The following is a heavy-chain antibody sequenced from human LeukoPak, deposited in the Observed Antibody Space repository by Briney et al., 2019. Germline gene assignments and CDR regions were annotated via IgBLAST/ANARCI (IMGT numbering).Heavy chain of an antibody. CDR1: GYTFTSYY. CDR2: INPSGGST. V-gene: IGHV1-46*01. J-gene: IGHJ5*02. Sequence: GASVKVSCKASGYTFTSYYMHWGRQGPGQGLEWMGIINPSGGSTSYAQKFQGRVTTTADKSTSTAYMELSSLRSEDTAVYYCAPGGSGYDHGGRWFDPWGQGTLVTVPS. D-gene: IGHD5-12*01. CDR3: APGGSGYDHGGRWFDP.